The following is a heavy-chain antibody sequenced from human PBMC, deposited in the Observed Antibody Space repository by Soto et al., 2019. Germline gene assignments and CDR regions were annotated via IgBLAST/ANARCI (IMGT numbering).Heavy chain of an antibody. J-gene: IGHJ4*02. CDR3: AKGRLTNSYDNSGYNDY. Sequence: GGSLRLSCAASGFTFDDYAMHWVRQAPGKGLEWVSGISWNSGSIGYADSVKGRFTISRDNAKNSLYLQMNSLRAEDTALYYCAKGRLTNSYDNSGYNDYWSQGTLVTVSS. V-gene: IGHV3-9*01. CDR2: ISWNSGSI. CDR1: GFTFDDYA. D-gene: IGHD3-22*01.